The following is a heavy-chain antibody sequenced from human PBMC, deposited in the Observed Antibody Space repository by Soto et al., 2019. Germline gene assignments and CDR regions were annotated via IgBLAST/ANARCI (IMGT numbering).Heavy chain of an antibody. J-gene: IGHJ6*02. CDR3: AAELGFGKLSVV. CDR1: GDTFKNCV. V-gene: IGHV1-69*01. Sequence: QVQVVQSGVEVRRPGSSVKVSCKASGDTFKNCVISWVRQAPGQGLEWMGGIIPLFGKTDFAQRFQGRLKITTDESTTTAYMELSRLRSEDTATYSCAAELGFGKLSVVWGQGTTVIVSS. D-gene: IGHD3-10*01. CDR2: IIPLFGKT.